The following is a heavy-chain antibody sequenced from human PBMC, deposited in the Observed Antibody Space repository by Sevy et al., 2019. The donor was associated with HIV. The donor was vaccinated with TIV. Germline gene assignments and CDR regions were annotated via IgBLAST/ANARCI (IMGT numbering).Heavy chain of an antibody. V-gene: IGHV3-7*01. CDR3: ARCYFDL. J-gene: IGHJ4*02. CDR2: IRQDGNEL. CDR1: GFTFDDYW. Sequence: GGSLRLSCAASGFTFDDYWMQWVRQAPGQGLEWVANIRQDGNELYYADSVKGRFTISRNNAKESLFRQMTNLRVEDTAIYYCARCYFDLWGQGTLVTVSS.